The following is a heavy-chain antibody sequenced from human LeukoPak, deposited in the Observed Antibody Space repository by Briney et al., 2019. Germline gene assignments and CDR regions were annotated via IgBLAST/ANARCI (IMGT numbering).Heavy chain of an antibody. CDR3: ASYCSGGSCYFDY. J-gene: IGHJ4*02. Sequence: SVKVSCKASGGTFSSYAISWVRQAPGQGLEWMGGIIPIFGTANYAQKFQGRVTITADDSTSTAYMELSSLRSEDTAVYYCASYCSGGSCYFDYWGQGTLVTVSS. CDR2: IIPIFGTA. D-gene: IGHD2-15*01. V-gene: IGHV1-69*13. CDR1: GGTFSSYA.